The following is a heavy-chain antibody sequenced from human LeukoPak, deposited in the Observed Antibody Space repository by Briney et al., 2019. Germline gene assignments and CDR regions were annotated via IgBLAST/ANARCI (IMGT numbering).Heavy chain of an antibody. V-gene: IGHV4-61*01. CDR2: IYYSGST. CDR1: GGSVSSGSYY. D-gene: IGHD3-22*01. Sequence: SETLSLTCTVSGGSVSSGSYYWSWIRQPPGKGLEWIGYIYYSGSTNYNPSLKSRVTISVDTSKNQFSLKLSSVTAVDTAVYYCARDVGDVYDSSGYYYHYFDYWGQGTLVTASS. CDR3: ARDVGDVYDSSGYYYHYFDY. J-gene: IGHJ4*02.